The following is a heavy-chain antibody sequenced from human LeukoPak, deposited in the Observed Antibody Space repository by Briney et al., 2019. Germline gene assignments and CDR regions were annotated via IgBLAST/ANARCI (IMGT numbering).Heavy chain of an antibody. D-gene: IGHD3-22*01. CDR3: ARDLYRIVVVPHYFDY. CDR2: IRNDGNNK. J-gene: IGHJ4*02. V-gene: IGHV3-30*02. CDR1: GFSFSSFG. Sequence: GESLRLACAASGFSFSSFGMHCVRQAPGKGLEWVAFIRNDGNNKYYADSVKGRFTISRDNSKNTLYLHVNSLRAEDTAVYYCARDLYRIVVVPHYFDYWGQGTLVTVSS.